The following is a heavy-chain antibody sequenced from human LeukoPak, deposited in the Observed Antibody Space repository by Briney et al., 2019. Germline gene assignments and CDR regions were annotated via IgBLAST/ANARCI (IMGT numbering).Heavy chain of an antibody. V-gene: IGHV4-59*12. CDR2: IYYSGST. D-gene: IGHD3-22*01. CDR1: GGSISSYY. CDR3: ARRSGSALEAFDI. Sequence: PSETLSLTCTVSGGSISSYYWSWIRQPPGKGLEWIGYIYYSGSTNYNPSLKSRVTISVDTSKNQFSLKLSSVTAADTAVYYCARRSGSALEAFDIWGQGTMVTVSS. J-gene: IGHJ3*02.